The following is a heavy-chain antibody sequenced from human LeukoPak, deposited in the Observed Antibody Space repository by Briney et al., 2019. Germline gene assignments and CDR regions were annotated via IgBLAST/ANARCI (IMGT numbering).Heavy chain of an antibody. Sequence: GGPLRLSCAASGFTFSSYSMNWVRQAPGKGLEWVSYISSSSSTIYYADSVKGRFTTSRDNAKNSLYLQMNSLRAEDTAVYYCARDRPFWSGTEAPGYFDYWGQGTLVTVSS. CDR3: ARDRPFWSGTEAPGYFDY. CDR2: ISSSSSTI. D-gene: IGHD3-3*01. V-gene: IGHV3-48*01. J-gene: IGHJ4*02. CDR1: GFTFSSYS.